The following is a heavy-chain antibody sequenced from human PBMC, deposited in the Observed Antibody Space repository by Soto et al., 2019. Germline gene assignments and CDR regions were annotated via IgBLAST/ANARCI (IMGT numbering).Heavy chain of an antibody. Sequence: SVKVSCKASGGTFSSYAISWVRQAPGQGLEWMGGIIPIFGTANYAQKFQGRATITADESTSTAYMELSSLRSEDTAVYYCARAGDCGGDCTRDAFDIWGQGTMVTVSS. D-gene: IGHD2-21*02. CDR2: IIPIFGTA. V-gene: IGHV1-69*13. J-gene: IGHJ3*02. CDR1: GGTFSSYA. CDR3: ARAGDCGGDCTRDAFDI.